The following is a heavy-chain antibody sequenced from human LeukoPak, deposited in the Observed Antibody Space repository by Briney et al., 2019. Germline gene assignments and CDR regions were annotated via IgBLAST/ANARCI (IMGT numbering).Heavy chain of an antibody. J-gene: IGHJ3*02. V-gene: IGHV4-59*01. CDR3: ARDKAQSDAFGI. CDR2: MYHTGIS. Sequence: SETLSLTCTVPGGSISSDFWSWIRQPPGKGLEWIGYMYHTGISNYNPSLKSRVTISVDTSKKQISLKLRSVTAADTAVYFCARDKAQSDAFGIWGQGTMVTVSS. CDR1: GGSISSDF.